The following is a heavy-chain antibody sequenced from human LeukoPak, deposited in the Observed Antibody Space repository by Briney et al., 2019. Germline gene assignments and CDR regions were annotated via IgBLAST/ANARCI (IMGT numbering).Heavy chain of an antibody. V-gene: IGHV1-8*01. CDR3: ARGMIRSESDY. Sequence: ASVKVSCKASGYTFTSYDINWVRQATGQGLEWMGWMNPNSGNTGYAQKFQGRVTMTRNTSISTAYMELRSLRSDDTAVYYCARGMIRSESDYWGQGTLVTVSS. D-gene: IGHD3-16*01. J-gene: IGHJ4*02. CDR1: GYTFTSYD. CDR2: MNPNSGNT.